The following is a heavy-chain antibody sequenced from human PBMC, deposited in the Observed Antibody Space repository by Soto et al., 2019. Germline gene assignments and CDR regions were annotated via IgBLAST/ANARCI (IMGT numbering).Heavy chain of an antibody. V-gene: IGHV3-48*03. D-gene: IGHD3-10*01. CDR1: GFTFSSYE. CDR2: ISSSGSTI. Sequence: GGSLRLSCAASGFTFSSYEMNWVRQAPGKGLEWVSDISSSGSTIYYADSVKGRFTISRDNAKNSLYLQMNSLRAEDTAVYYCARDKTVRGVIIDYWGQGTLVSVSS. CDR3: ARDKTVRGVIIDY. J-gene: IGHJ4*02.